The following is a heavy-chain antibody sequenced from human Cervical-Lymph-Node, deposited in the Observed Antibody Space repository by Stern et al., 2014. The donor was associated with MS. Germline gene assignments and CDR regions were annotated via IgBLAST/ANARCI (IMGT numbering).Heavy chain of an antibody. D-gene: IGHD1-7*01. V-gene: IGHV3-7*01. Sequence: EVQLLESGGGLVQPGESLRLSCAVSGFPFSNYWMTWVRQAPGKGLEWVASIKTEGSEKSYVAAVKGRFTISRDNAKNALYLQMNSLRADDTAVYYCARAVRELGTWGQGTLVTVSS. CDR3: ARAVRELGT. J-gene: IGHJ5*02. CDR2: IKTEGSEK. CDR1: GFPFSNYW.